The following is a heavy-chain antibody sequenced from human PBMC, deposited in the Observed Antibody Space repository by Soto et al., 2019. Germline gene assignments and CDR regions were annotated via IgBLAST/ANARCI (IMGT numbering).Heavy chain of an antibody. V-gene: IGHV3-30*18. Sequence: QVQLVESGGGVVQPGRSLRLSCAASGFTFSSYGMHWVRQAPGKGLEWVAVISYDGSNKYYADSVKGRFTISRDNSKNTLYLQMNRLRAEDTAVYYCAKDPESGAFDIWGQWTMVTVSS. CDR2: ISYDGSNK. CDR3: AKDPESGAFDI. CDR1: GFTFSSYG. J-gene: IGHJ3*02. D-gene: IGHD3-10*01.